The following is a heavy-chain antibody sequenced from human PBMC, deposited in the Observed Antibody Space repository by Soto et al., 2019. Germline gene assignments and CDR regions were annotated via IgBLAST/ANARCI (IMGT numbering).Heavy chain of an antibody. J-gene: IGHJ6*02. D-gene: IGHD4-17*01. CDR3: ARGLYGLYYYYGMDV. CDR2: ISSSGSTI. V-gene: IGHV3-48*03. CDR1: GFTFSSYE. Sequence: GGSLRLSCAASGFTFSSYEMNWVRQAPGKGLEWVSYISSSGSTIYYADSVKGRFTISRDNAKNSLYLQMNSLRAEDTAVYYCARGLYGLYYYYGMDVWGQGTTVTVSS.